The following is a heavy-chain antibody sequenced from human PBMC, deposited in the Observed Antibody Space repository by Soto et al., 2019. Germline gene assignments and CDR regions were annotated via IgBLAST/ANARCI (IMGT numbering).Heavy chain of an antibody. Sequence: GSLSLSCAASGVTFSSYALQWVRQAPGKGLEWVAIISYDGRNEDYADSVKGRFTISRDNSMSTLYLQMNSLRPEDTAVYYCAKGRGYSGYFNGETDSWGQGIMVTVSS. D-gene: IGHD5-12*01. CDR1: GVTFSSYA. CDR2: ISYDGRNE. J-gene: IGHJ4*02. CDR3: AKGRGYSGYFNGETDS. V-gene: IGHV3-30*04.